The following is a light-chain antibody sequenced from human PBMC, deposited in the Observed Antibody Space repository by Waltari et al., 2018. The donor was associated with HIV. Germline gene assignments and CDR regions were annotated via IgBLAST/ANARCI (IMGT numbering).Light chain of an antibody. V-gene: IGLV3-25*03. J-gene: IGLJ2*01. CDR3: HSADVTGTYQA. CDR2: KDT. Sequence: SYEVTQPPAVSVSPGQMARIPCPGNGGPKQYSYLYQQKSGQAPVLVIYKDTERPAGIPERFSGSSSGTTVTLTISGVQTEDEADYYCHSADVTGTYQAFGGGTKLTVL. CDR1: GGPKQY.